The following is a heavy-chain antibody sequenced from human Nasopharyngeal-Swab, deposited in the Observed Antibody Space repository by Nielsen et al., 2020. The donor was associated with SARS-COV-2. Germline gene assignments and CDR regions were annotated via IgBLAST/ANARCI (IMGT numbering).Heavy chain of an antibody. Sequence: GESLKISCAASGFTVSSNYMSWVRQAPGKGLEWVSVIYSGGDTSYADSVKGRFTISRDNSKNTLYLQMNSLRAEDTAVYYCARDASPDYCSADSCPFDYWGQGTPVTVSS. V-gene: IGHV3-53*01. CDR2: IYSGGDT. D-gene: IGHD2-15*01. CDR3: ARDASPDYCSADSCPFDY. J-gene: IGHJ4*02. CDR1: GFTVSSNY.